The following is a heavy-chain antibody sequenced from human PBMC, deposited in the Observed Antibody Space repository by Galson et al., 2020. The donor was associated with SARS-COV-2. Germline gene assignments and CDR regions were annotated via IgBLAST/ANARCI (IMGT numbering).Heavy chain of an antibody. CDR3: ARQTSSITMRVVALPGAFDI. D-gene: IGHD3-22*01. CDR2: IYYSGST. CDR1: GGSISSGAYY. J-gene: IGHJ3*02. V-gene: IGHV4-30-4*08. Sequence: ETSETLSLTCTVSGGSISSGAYYWSWIRQPPGKGLEWIGYIYYSGSTYYNPSLKSRVTISVDTSKNQFSLKLSSVTAADTAVYYCARQTSSITMRVVALPGAFDIWGQGTMVTVSS.